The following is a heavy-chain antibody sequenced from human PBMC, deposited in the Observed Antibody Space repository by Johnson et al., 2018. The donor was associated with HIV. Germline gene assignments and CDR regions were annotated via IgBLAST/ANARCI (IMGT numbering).Heavy chain of an antibody. V-gene: IGHV3-30-3*01. Sequence: QVQLVESGGGVVQPGRSLRLSCAASGFTFSSYAMHWVRQAPGKGLEWVAVISYDGSNKYYADSVKGRFTISRDNSKNTLYLQMTSLRAEDTAGYYCARARDRSSSRDAFDIWGQGTMVTVSS. D-gene: IGHD6-13*01. CDR1: GFTFSSYA. CDR3: ARARDRSSSRDAFDI. J-gene: IGHJ3*02. CDR2: ISYDGSNK.